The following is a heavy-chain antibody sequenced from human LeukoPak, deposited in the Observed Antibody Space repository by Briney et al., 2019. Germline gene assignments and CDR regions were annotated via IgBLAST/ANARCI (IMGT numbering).Heavy chain of an antibody. CDR3: ATQQWLALPPDS. CDR1: GFTFSKYW. V-gene: IGHV3-74*01. CDR2: INTDGTVT. Sequence: GGSLRLSCAASGFTFSKYWMLWVRQAPGKGLESVSRINTDGTVTTYADSVKGRFTVSRDNADNTMFLQMNSVRDEDTAVYYCATQQWLALPPDSWGQGTPVTVSS. J-gene: IGHJ4*02. D-gene: IGHD6-19*01.